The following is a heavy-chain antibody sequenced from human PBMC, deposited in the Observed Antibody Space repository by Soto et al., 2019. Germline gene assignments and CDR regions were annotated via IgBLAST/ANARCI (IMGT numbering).Heavy chain of an antibody. J-gene: IGHJ5*02. CDR2: IYYSGST. Sequence: QVQLQESGPGLVKPSETLSLTCTVSCGSIRSYYCSWIRQPPGKGLEWIGSIYYSGSTNYKPSLKSRVTISVDTSKNQFSLKLNSVTAADTAVYYCARQGGWFDPWGQGTLVTVSS. D-gene: IGHD1-26*01. CDR3: ARQGGWFDP. V-gene: IGHV4-59*08. CDR1: CGSIRSYY.